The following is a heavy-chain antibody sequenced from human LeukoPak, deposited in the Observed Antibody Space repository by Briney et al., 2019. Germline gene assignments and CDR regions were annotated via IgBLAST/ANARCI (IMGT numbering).Heavy chain of an antibody. J-gene: IGHJ4*02. CDR1: GFNFNNFA. CDR2: MTGPADTT. V-gene: IGHV3-23*01. CDR3: AKGAEIDH. Sequence: GGSLRLSCAASGFNFNNFAMSWVRQAPGKGLEWLSAMTGPADTTYYAESVKGRSTISRDYSKSMVFLQMNSLRVEDTAIYYCAKGAEIDHWGQGTLVTVSS.